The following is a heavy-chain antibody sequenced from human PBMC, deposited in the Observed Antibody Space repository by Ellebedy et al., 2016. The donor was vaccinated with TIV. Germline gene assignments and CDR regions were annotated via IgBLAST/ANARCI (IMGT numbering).Heavy chain of an antibody. CDR1: GFTFSSYT. J-gene: IGHJ4*02. CDR2: ISNSGSTI. V-gene: IGHV3-21*06. Sequence: GESLKISCVVSGFTFSSYTMNWVRQAPGKGLEYVSSISNSGSTIYYADSVKGRFTISRDNAKNSLYLQMNSLTTEDTDVYYCVRGDKREDWGQGTLVIVSS. CDR3: VRGDKRED. D-gene: IGHD2-21*02.